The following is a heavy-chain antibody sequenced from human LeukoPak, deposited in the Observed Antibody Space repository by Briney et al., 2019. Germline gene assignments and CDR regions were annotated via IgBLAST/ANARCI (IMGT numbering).Heavy chain of an antibody. D-gene: IGHD5-12*01. Sequence: GGSLRLSCAASGFTVSSNYMSWVRQAPGKGLEWVSVIYSGGSTYYADSVKGRFTISRDNSKNTLYLQMNSLRAEDTAVYYCAKDRSPIYSGYDLVDYWGQGTLVTVSS. J-gene: IGHJ4*02. CDR2: IYSGGST. CDR1: GFTVSSNY. V-gene: IGHV3-66*01. CDR3: AKDRSPIYSGYDLVDY.